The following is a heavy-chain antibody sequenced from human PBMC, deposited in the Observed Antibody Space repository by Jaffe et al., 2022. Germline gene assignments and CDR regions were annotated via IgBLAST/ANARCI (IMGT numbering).Heavy chain of an antibody. V-gene: IGHV3-48*01. CDR3: VREADSDSPNLRHTDY. CDR2: INTISTNI. CDR1: GFTFSSYS. D-gene: IGHD1-26*01. Sequence: QLVESGGGLVQPGGSLRLSCAASGFTFSSYSFSWVRQAPGKGLEWLSFINTISTNIYYADSVKGRFTISRDNAENSLYLQMSSLRVEDSAVYYCVREADSDSPNLRHTDYWGQGTLVTVSS. J-gene: IGHJ4*02.